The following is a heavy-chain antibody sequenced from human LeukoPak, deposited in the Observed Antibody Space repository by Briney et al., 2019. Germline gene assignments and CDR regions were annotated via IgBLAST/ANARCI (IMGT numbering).Heavy chain of an antibody. J-gene: IGHJ4*02. CDR2: IIPILGIA. D-gene: IGHD3-22*01. V-gene: IGHV1-69*04. CDR3: ARSKYYYDSSSPGGDY. CDR1: GGTFSSYA. Sequence: ASVKVSCKASGGTFSSYAISWVRQAPGQGLEWMGRIIPILGIANYAQKFQGRVTITADKSTSTAYMELSSLRSEDTAVYYCARSKYYYDSSSPGGDYWGQGTLVTVSS.